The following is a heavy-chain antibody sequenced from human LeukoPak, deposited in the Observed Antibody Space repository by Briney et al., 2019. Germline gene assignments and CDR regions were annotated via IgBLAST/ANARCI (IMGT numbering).Heavy chain of an antibody. J-gene: IGHJ4*02. CDR1: GFTFDDYA. D-gene: IGHD3-10*01. Sequence: SGGSLRLSCAASGFTFDDYAVHWVRQAPGKGLEGVSGISWNSGSIGYADSVKGRFTISRDNAKNSLYLQMNSLRAEDMALYYCAKELYYGSGSFFDYWGQGTLVTVSS. V-gene: IGHV3-9*03. CDR2: ISWNSGSI. CDR3: AKELYYGSGSFFDY.